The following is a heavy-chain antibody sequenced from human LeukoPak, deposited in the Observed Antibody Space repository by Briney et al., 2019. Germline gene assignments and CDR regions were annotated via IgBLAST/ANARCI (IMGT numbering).Heavy chain of an antibody. V-gene: IGHV1-2*02. J-gene: IGHJ4*02. Sequence: GASVKVSCKASGYTFTGYYMHWVRQAPGQGLEWMGWINPNSGGTNYAQKFQGRVTMTRDTSISTAYMELSRLRSDDTAVYYCATESDPHDYGDFIGGQGTLVTVSS. CDR1: GYTFTGYY. CDR2: INPNSGGT. CDR3: ATESDPHDYGDFI. D-gene: IGHD4-17*01.